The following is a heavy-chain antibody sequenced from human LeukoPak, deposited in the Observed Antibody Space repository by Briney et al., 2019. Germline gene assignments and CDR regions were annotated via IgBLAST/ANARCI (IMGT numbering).Heavy chain of an antibody. CDR1: GYTFTGYY. CDR3: AREAVAAAGPTTNYYFDY. Sequence: ASVKVSCKASGYTFTGYYMHWVRQAPGQGLEWMGWINPNSGGTNYAQKFQGRVTMTRDTSISTAYMELSRLRSDDTAVYYCAREAVAAAGPTTNYYFDYWGQGTLVTVSS. J-gene: IGHJ4*02. D-gene: IGHD6-13*01. V-gene: IGHV1-2*02. CDR2: INPNSGGT.